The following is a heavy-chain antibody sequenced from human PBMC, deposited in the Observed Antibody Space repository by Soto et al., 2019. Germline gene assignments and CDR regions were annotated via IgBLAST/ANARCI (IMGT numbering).Heavy chain of an antibody. CDR1: GFTFSSYS. CDR3: ARDLCSGGSCYSWSPYYYYGMDV. D-gene: IGHD2-15*01. V-gene: IGHV3-48*02. CDR2: ISSSSTI. J-gene: IGHJ6*02. Sequence: GGSLRLSCAASGFTFSSYSMNWVRQAPGKGLEWVSYISSSSTIYYADSVKGRFTISRDNAKNSLYLQMNSLRDEDTAVYYCARDLCSGGSCYSWSPYYYYGMDVWGQGTTVTVSS.